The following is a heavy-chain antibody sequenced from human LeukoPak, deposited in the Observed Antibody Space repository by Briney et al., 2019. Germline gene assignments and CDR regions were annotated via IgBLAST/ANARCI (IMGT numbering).Heavy chain of an antibody. V-gene: IGHV4-30-4*08. D-gene: IGHD3-3*01. J-gene: IGHJ4*02. CDR2: IYYSGST. CDR3: ARVSTIFGVVKGLDY. Sequence: SWVRQAPGKGLEWIGDIYYSGSTYYNPSLKSRVTISVDTSKNQCSLKLSSVTAADTAVYYCARVSTIFGVVKGLDYWGQGTLVTVSS.